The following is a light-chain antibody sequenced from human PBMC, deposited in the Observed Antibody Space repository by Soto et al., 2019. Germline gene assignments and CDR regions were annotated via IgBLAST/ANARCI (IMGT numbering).Light chain of an antibody. CDR1: QSVSSY. Sequence: EIVLTQSRATLSLSPGERATLSCRASQSVSSYLAWYQQKPGQAPRLLIYDASNRATGITARFSGSGSGTDLTLTISSLEPEDFAVYYCQQRSNWPPTFGQGTKLEIK. CDR3: QQRSNWPPT. CDR2: DAS. J-gene: IGKJ2*01. V-gene: IGKV3-11*01.